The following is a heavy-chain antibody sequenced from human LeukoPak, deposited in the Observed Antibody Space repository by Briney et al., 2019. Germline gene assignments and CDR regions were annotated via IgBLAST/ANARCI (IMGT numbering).Heavy chain of an antibody. CDR2: IYSGGST. D-gene: IGHD2-21*02. CDR1: GFTVSSNY. J-gene: IGHJ4*02. V-gene: IGHV3-66*04. Sequence: PGGSLRLSCAASGFTVSSNYMSWVRQAPGKGLEWVSVIYSGGSTYYADSVKGRFTISRDNSKNTLYLQMNSLRAGDTGVYYCARLPYCGGDCPADYWGQRTLVTVSS. CDR3: ARLPYCGGDCPADY.